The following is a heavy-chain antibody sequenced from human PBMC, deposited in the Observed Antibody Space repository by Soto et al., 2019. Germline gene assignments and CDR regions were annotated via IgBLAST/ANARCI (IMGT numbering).Heavy chain of an antibody. V-gene: IGHV1-46*01. Sequence: QVQLVQSGAEVKKPGASVKVSCKASGYTFTSYYMHWVRQAPGQGLEWMGSINPSGGSTRYAQTFQGRGTMTRDTSTSTVDMELRSLRSEDTAVYYCAIAGDSGDTLTNWGQGTLVTVSS. CDR3: AIAGDSGDTLTN. CDR2: INPSGGST. D-gene: IGHD6-19*01. J-gene: IGHJ4*02. CDR1: GYTFTSYY.